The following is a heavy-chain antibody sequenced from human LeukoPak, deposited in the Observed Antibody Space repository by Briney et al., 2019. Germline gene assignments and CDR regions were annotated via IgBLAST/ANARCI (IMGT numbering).Heavy chain of an antibody. CDR1: GGSFSGYY. Sequence: SETLSLTCAVYGGSFSGYYWSWIRQPPGKGLEWIGEINHSGSTNYNPSLKSRVTISVDTSKNQFSLKLSSVTAADTAVYYCARVFTAAGPYNWFDPWGQGTLVTVSS. CDR2: INHSGST. D-gene: IGHD6-13*01. J-gene: IGHJ5*02. V-gene: IGHV4-34*01. CDR3: ARVFTAAGPYNWFDP.